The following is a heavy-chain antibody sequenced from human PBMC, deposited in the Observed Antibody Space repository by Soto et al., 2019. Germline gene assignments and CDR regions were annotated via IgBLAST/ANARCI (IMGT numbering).Heavy chain of an antibody. V-gene: IGHV1-18*01. CDR1: GYTFTSYG. Sequence: ASVKVSCKASGYTFTSYGISWVRQAPGQGLEWMGWISAYNGNTNYAQKLQGSVTMTTDTSTSTANMELRSLRSDDTAVYSCASDAGVEGSIAAAGDAFDIWGQGTMVTVSS. D-gene: IGHD6-25*01. CDR2: ISAYNGNT. CDR3: ASDAGVEGSIAAAGDAFDI. J-gene: IGHJ3*02.